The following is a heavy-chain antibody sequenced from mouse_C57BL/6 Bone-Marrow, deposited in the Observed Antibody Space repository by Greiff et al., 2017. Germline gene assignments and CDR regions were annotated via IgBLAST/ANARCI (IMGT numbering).Heavy chain of an antibody. CDR1: GFNIKDDY. V-gene: IGHV14-4*01. CDR2: IDPENGDT. CDR3: TTYYGSSWGFAY. D-gene: IGHD1-1*01. Sequence: VQLQQSGAELVRPGASVKLSCTASGFNIKDDYMHWVKQRPEQGLEWIGWIDPENGDTEYASKFQGKATITADTSSNTAYLQLSSLTSEDTAVYYCTTYYGSSWGFAYWGQGTLVTVSA. J-gene: IGHJ3*01.